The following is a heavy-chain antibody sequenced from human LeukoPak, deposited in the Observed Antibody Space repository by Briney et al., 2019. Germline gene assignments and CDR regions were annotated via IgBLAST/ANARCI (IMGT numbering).Heavy chain of an antibody. V-gene: IGHV4-39*02. CDR3: ARELLWFGELLDWFDP. CDR2: IYYSGST. Sequence: SETLSLTCTVSGDSIVTSGYYWGWIRQPPGKGLEWIGSIYYSGSTYYNPSLKSRVTMSVDTSKNQFSLKLSSVTAADTAVYYCARELLWFGELLDWFDPWGQGTLVTVSS. D-gene: IGHD3-10*01. CDR1: GDSIVTSGYY. J-gene: IGHJ5*02.